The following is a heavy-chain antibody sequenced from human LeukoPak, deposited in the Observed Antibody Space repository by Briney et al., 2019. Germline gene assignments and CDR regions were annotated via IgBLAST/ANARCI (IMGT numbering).Heavy chain of an antibody. Sequence: GGSLRLSCAASGFTFSSYDMHWVRQATGKGLEWVSAIGTAGDTYYPGSVKVRFTISRENAKNSLYLQMNSLRAGDKAVYYCARAIPGSSSQITLDYWGQGTLVTVSS. D-gene: IGHD6-13*01. CDR1: GFTFSSYD. V-gene: IGHV3-13*01. CDR3: ARAIPGSSSQITLDY. J-gene: IGHJ4*02. CDR2: IGTAGDT.